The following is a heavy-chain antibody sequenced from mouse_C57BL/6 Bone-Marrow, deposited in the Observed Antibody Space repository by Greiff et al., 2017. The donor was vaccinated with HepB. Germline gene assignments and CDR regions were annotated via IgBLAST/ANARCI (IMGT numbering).Heavy chain of an antibody. Sequence: EVQRVESGGGLVKPGGSLKLSCAASGFTFSSYAMSWVRQTPEKRLEWVATISDGGSYTYYPDNVKGRFTISGDNAKNNLYLQMSHLKSEDTAMYYCAREEGHMVTTDYAMDYWGQGTSVTVSS. CDR2: ISDGGSYT. CDR1: GFTFSSYA. J-gene: IGHJ4*01. V-gene: IGHV5-4*01. D-gene: IGHD2-2*01. CDR3: AREEGHMVTTDYAMDY.